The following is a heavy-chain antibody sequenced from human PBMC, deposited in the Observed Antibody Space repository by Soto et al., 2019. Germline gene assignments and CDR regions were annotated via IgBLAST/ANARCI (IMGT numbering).Heavy chain of an antibody. CDR1: RFTLGSHR. V-gene: IGHV3-74*01. CDR3: ATVFDL. CDR2: IDTDGGGT. Sequence: DVQLVESGGGLVQPGGSLRVSCAASRFTLGSHRIHWVRQPPGKGLEWVSRIDTDGGGTSYADSVKGRFTISTDNAKNTVYLQMNGLRAEDTAVYYCATVFDLWGQGTLVTVSS. J-gene: IGHJ5*02.